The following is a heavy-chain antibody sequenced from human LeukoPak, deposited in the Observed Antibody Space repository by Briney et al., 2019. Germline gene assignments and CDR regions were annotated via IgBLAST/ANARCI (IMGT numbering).Heavy chain of an antibody. CDR2: ISDSGGST. CDR3: AKVPDTYGDSYFDY. Sequence: PGGSLRLSCAASGFTFSNYAMTWVRQAPGKGLEWVSGISDSGGSTYYADSVKGRFTISRDNSKNTLYLQMNSLRAEDTAVYYCAKVPDTYGDSYFDYWGQGTLVTVSS. D-gene: IGHD4-17*01. CDR1: GFTFSNYA. V-gene: IGHV3-23*01. J-gene: IGHJ4*02.